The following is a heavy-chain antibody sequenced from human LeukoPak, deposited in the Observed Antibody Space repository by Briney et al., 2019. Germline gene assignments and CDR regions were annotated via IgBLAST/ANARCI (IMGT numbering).Heavy chain of an antibody. Sequence: GGSLRLSCAASGFTFSNAWMSWVRQAPGKGLEWVAHINPDGRDTYYVDSVKGRFTISRDNAQNSMYLQMNSLRVEDTAVYYCTSWGDTTAEYFQRWGQGTLVTVSS. CDR1: GFTFSNAW. CDR2: INPDGRDT. D-gene: IGHD2-21*02. CDR3: TSWGDTTAEYFQR. V-gene: IGHV3-7*01. J-gene: IGHJ1*01.